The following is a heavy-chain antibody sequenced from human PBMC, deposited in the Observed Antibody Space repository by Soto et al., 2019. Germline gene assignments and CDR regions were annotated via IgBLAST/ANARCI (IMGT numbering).Heavy chain of an antibody. V-gene: IGHV1-69*13. CDR1: GGTFSSYA. CDR3: ARDLYDFWSGYYPHPYYYGMDV. D-gene: IGHD3-3*01. J-gene: IGHJ6*02. CDR2: IIPIFGTA. Sequence: GASVKVSCKASGGTFSSYAISWVRQAPGQGLEWMGGIIPIFGTANYAQKFQGRVTITADESTSTAYMELSSLRSEDTAVYYCARDLYDFWSGYYPHPYYYGMDVWGQGTTVTVLL.